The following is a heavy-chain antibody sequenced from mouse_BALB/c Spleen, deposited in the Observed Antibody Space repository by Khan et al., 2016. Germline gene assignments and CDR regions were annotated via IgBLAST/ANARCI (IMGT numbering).Heavy chain of an antibody. Sequence: EVQLVESGGGLVQPGGSLRLSCATSGFTFTDYYMNWVRQPPGKALEWLGFIRNKANGYTTEYNASVKGRFTISRDSSQSILYLLMNTLRAENSATDYCARDRGGLLFDYWGQGTTLTVSS. J-gene: IGHJ2*01. CDR1: GFTFTDYY. V-gene: IGHV7-3*02. CDR3: ARDRGGLLFDY. CDR2: IRNKANGYTT. D-gene: IGHD1-1*01.